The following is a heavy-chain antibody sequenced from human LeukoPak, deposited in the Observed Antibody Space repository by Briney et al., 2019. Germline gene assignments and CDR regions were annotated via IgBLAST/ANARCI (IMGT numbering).Heavy chain of an antibody. J-gene: IGHJ3*02. CDR1: GGSISSYY. V-gene: IGHV4-39*07. Sequence: KSSETLSLTCTVSGGSISSYYWGWIRQPPGKGLEWIGSIYYSGSTYYNPSLKSRVTISVDTSKNQFSLKLSSVTAADTAVYYCARDNPYDAFDIWGQGTMVTVSS. CDR3: ARDNPYDAFDI. CDR2: IYYSGST.